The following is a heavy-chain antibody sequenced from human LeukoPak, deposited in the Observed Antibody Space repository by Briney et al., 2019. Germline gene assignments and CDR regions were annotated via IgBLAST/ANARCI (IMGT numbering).Heavy chain of an antibody. CDR3: ARVGARITMVRGGINKYYFDY. D-gene: IGHD3-10*01. CDR2: INPNSGGT. Sequence: ASVKVSCKASGYTFTGYYMHWVRQAPGQGLEWMGWINPNSGGTNYAQKFQGRVTMTRDTFISTAYMELSRLRSDDTAVYYCARVGARITMVRGGINKYYFDYWGQGTLVTVSS. J-gene: IGHJ4*02. CDR1: GYTFTGYY. V-gene: IGHV1-2*02.